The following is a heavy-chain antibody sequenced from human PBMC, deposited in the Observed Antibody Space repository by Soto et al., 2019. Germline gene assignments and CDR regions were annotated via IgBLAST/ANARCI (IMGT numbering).Heavy chain of an antibody. J-gene: IGHJ5*02. CDR3: ARAGDGYNALNWFDT. CDR1: GCSISSGGYS. CDR2: IYHSGST. V-gene: IGHV4-30-2*01. Sequence: PXETLSLTCAVSGCSISSGGYSWSWIRQPPGKGLEWIGYIYHSGSTYYNPSLKSRVTISVDRSKNQFSLKLSSVTAADTAVYYCARAGDGYNALNWFDTWGQGTMVTVSS. D-gene: IGHD5-12*01.